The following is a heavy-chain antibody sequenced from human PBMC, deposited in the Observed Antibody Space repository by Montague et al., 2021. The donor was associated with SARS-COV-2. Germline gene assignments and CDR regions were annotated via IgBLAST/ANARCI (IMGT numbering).Heavy chain of an antibody. J-gene: IGHJ4*02. D-gene: IGHD6-19*01. CDR1: GDSINSSSYY. V-gene: IGHV4-39*01. Sequence: SETLSLTCTVSGDSINSSSYYWGWIRQPPGKGLEWIGSIYYSGSAYYNPSLKSRVTISVDTSKNQFSLKLSSVTAADTAVYYCARLKRGGIVVARPYYFDYWGQGTLVTVSS. CDR3: ARLKRGGIVVARPYYFDY. CDR2: IYYSGSA.